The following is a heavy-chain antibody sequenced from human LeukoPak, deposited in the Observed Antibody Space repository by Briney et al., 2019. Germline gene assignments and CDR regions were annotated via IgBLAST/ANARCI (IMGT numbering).Heavy chain of an antibody. V-gene: IGHV1-3*01. CDR2: INAGNGRT. J-gene: IGHJ4*02. Sequence: ASVKVSCKASGYTFTNNAIHWVRQAPGQRLEWMGWINAGNGRTRYSQKFQGRITIPMDTSANTVYMELSRLTSEDTAIYYCARDSIFFDHWGQGTLVTVSS. CDR1: GYTFTNNA. CDR3: ARDSIFFDH. D-gene: IGHD2/OR15-2a*01.